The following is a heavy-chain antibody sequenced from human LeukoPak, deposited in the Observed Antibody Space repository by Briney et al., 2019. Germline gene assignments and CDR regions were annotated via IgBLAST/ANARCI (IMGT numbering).Heavy chain of an antibody. V-gene: IGHV1-46*01. D-gene: IGHD2-2*02. CDR1: GYTFTSYY. CDR2: INPCGGST. CDR3: ARIPRGQLLYDY. J-gene: IGHJ4*02. Sequence: ASVKVSCKASGYTFTSYYMHWVRQAPGQGLEWMGIINPCGGSTSYAQKFQGRVTMTRDTSTSTVYMELSSLRSEDTAVYYCARIPRGQLLYDYWGQGTLVTVSS.